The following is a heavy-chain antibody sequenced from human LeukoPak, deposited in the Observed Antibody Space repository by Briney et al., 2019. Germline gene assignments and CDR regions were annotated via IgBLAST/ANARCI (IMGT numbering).Heavy chain of an antibody. CDR3: ARDRSGYSLFDS. CDR1: GGSISGGGYY. CDR2: IYYSGTT. J-gene: IGHJ4*02. V-gene: IGHV4-31*03. D-gene: IGHD3-3*01. Sequence: SETLSLTCTVSGGSISGGGYYWSWIRQHPGKGLEWIGYIYYSGTTYYNPSLKSRVTISLDTSKNQFSLKLSSVTAADTAIYFCARDRSGYSLFDSWGQGTLVTVSS.